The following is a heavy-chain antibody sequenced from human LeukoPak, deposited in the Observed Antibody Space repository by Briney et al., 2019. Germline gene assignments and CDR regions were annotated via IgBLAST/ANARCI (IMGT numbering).Heavy chain of an antibody. J-gene: IGHJ4*02. CDR2: IYPGDSDT. V-gene: IGHV5-51*01. Sequence: GESLKISCKGSGYTFTTYWIAWVRQMPGKGLEWVGMIYPGDSDTRYSPSFQGQVTISADKSISTAYLRWSSLKASDTAMYYCARLLEGVAGTWGYWGQGTLVTVSS. CDR3: ARLLEGVAGTWGY. D-gene: IGHD6-19*01. CDR1: GYTFTTYW.